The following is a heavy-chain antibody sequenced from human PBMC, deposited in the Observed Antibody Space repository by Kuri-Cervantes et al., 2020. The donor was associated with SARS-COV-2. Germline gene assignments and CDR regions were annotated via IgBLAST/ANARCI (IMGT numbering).Heavy chain of an antibody. D-gene: IGHD1-26*01. Sequence: GSLRLSCTVSGGSISSSSYYWGWIRQPPGKGLEWIGSTYYSGSTYYNPSLKSRVTISVDTSKNQFSLKLSSVTAADTAVYYCARGGSGSAYWFDPWGQGTLVTVSS. J-gene: IGHJ5*02. CDR1: GGSISSSSYY. CDR2: TYYSGST. CDR3: ARGGSGSAYWFDP. V-gene: IGHV4-39*01.